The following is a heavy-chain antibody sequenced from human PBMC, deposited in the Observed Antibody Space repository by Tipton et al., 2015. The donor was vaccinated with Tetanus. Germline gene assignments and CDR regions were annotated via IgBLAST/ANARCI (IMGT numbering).Heavy chain of an antibody. CDR2: IYNSGST. D-gene: IGHD1-26*01. CDR1: GGSISSGGYY. CDR3: ARDQARGARGWNYFDY. Sequence: LVKPTQTPSLTCTVSGGSISSGGYYWSWIRQHPGKGLEWIGDIYNSGSTYYNPALKSRVTISVDTSQNQFSLKLNSVTAADTAVYYCARDQARGARGWNYFDYWGQGSLVTVSS. J-gene: IGHJ4*02. V-gene: IGHV4-31*03.